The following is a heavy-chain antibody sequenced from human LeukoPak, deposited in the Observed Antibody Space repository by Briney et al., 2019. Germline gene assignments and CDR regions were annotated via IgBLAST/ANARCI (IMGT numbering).Heavy chain of an antibody. CDR2: VYYSGTT. V-gene: IGHV4-39*07. CDR1: GGSISLSYYY. Sequence: SETLSLTCSVSGGSISLSYYYWGWIRQPPGKALEWIGSVYYSGTTSYNPSLKSRVTISVDTSKNQFSLKLSSVTAADTAVYYCARDGVTPYDYVWGSYRYRFGWFDPWGQGTLVTVSS. D-gene: IGHD3-16*02. CDR3: ARDGVTPYDYVWGSYRYRFGWFDP. J-gene: IGHJ5*02.